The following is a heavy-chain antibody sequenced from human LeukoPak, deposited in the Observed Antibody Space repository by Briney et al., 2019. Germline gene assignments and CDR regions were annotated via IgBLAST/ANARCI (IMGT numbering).Heavy chain of an antibody. CDR2: ISYSGTT. Sequence: SETLSLTCTVSDGSISSYYWSWIRQPPGKGLEWIGYISYSGTTNYNPSLKSRVTISVAPSKNQFSLKLRSVTAPDTAVYYCARDRGNYFDYWGQGTLVTVSS. V-gene: IGHV4-59*01. D-gene: IGHD6-13*01. CDR3: ARDRGNYFDY. J-gene: IGHJ4*02. CDR1: DGSISSYY.